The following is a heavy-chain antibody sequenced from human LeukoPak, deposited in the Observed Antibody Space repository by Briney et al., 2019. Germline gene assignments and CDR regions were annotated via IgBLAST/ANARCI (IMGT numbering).Heavy chain of an antibody. D-gene: IGHD5-12*01. Sequence: AGGSLRLSCAASGFTFSSYAMSWVRQAPGKGLEWVSAISGSGGSTYYADSVKGRFTISRDNAKNSLYLQMNSLRAEDTAVYYCASLGNVVATLDYWGQGTLVTVSS. CDR1: GFTFSSYA. CDR2: ISGSGGST. CDR3: ASLGNVVATLDY. J-gene: IGHJ4*02. V-gene: IGHV3-23*01.